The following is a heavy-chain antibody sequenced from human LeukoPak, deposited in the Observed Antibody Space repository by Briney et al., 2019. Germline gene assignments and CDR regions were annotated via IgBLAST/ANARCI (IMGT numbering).Heavy chain of an antibody. CDR2: ISAYNGNT. J-gene: IGHJ3*02. V-gene: IGHV1-18*01. CDR1: GYTFTSYG. CDR3: ARDHVGYDSPLVAFDI. D-gene: IGHD3-22*01. Sequence: ASVKVSCKASGYTFTSYGISWVRQAPGQGLEWMGWISAYNGNTNYAQKLQGRVTMTTDTSTSTAYMELRSLRSDDTAVYYCARDHVGYDSPLVAFDIWGQGTMVTVSS.